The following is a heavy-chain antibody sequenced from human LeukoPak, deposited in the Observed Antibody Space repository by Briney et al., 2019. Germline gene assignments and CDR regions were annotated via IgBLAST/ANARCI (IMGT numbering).Heavy chain of an antibody. J-gene: IGHJ4*02. CDR3: ARVRCSSISCPIDY. V-gene: IGHV4-30-4*08. D-gene: IGHD2-2*01. CDR1: GGPLSSGDYY. Sequence: PSQTLSLTCTVSGGPLSSGDYYWSWIRQPPGKGLEWIGYSYYSGSTYYNPSLKSRVIISIDTSKNQFSLKLSSVTAADTAVYYCARVRCSSISCPIDYWGQGTLVTVSS. CDR2: SYYSGST.